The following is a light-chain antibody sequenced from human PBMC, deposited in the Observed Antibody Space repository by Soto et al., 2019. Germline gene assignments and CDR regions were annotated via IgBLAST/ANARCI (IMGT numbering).Light chain of an antibody. J-gene: IGLJ2*01. V-gene: IGLV2-8*01. CDR2: EVS. Sequence: QSALTQPPSASGSPGQSVTISCTGTSSDVGGYNYVSWYQQHPGKAPKLMIYEVSKRPSGVPDRFSGSKSGNTASLTVSGLQAEDEADYYCSSYAGSNKPPGTVFGGGTKLTVL. CDR1: SSDVGGYNY. CDR3: SSYAGSNKPPGTV.